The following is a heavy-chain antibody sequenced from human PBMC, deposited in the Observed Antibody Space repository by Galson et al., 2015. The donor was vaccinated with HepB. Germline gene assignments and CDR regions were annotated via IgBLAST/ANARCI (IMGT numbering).Heavy chain of an antibody. J-gene: IGHJ5*01. CDR1: GFAFDSHA. CDR3: AKGYGLFDS. Sequence: SLRLSCADSGFAFDSHAMSWVRQAPGRGLEWISGITGKGDSTFYADSVKGRFTVSKDNSNNMLYLQMNSLRAEDAGLYFCAKGYGLFDSWGQGILVPVSS. CDR2: ITGKGDST. D-gene: IGHD5-18*01. V-gene: IGHV3-23*01.